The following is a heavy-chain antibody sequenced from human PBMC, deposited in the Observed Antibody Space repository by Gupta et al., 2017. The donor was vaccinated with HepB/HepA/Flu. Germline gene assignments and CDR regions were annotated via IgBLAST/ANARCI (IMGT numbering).Heavy chain of an antibody. J-gene: IGHJ4*02. D-gene: IGHD6-19*01. V-gene: IGHV4-39*01. CDR2: FSNSGSA. CDR3: VSINARAVAGHFDY. Sequence: QLQLQESGPRLAKPSETLSLTCTVSGGSIRSSPYSWGWIRQPPGQGLGWIGNFSNSGSADYNPSLRSRVSTFLHTSKNQFSLRLTFVTAADTAVYYCVSINARAVAGHFDYWGQGILVTVSS. CDR1: GGSIRSSPYS.